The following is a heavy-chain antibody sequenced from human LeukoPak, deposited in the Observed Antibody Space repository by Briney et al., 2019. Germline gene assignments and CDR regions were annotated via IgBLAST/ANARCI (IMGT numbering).Heavy chain of an antibody. CDR1: GFTFSSYA. J-gene: IGHJ5*02. V-gene: IGHV3-23*01. CDR3: ARKGYSGSYNWFDP. Sequence: GGSLRLSCAASGFTFSSYAMSWVRQAPGKGLEWVSAISGSGGSTYYADSVKGRFTISRDNAKNSLYLQMNSLRVEDTAVYYCARKGYSGSYNWFDPWGQGTLVTVSS. CDR2: ISGSGGST. D-gene: IGHD1-26*01.